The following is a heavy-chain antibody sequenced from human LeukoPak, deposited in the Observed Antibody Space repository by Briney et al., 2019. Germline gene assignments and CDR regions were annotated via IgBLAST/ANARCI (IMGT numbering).Heavy chain of an antibody. Sequence: SETLSLTCTVSGGSISSYYWSWIRQPPGKGLEWIGDIYYSGSTNYNPSLTSRVTISVDTSKNQFSLKLSSVTAADTAVYYCAREGITMVRGVNHFDYWGQGTLVTVSS. J-gene: IGHJ4*02. CDR3: AREGITMVRGVNHFDY. CDR1: GGSISSYY. D-gene: IGHD3-10*01. V-gene: IGHV4-59*01. CDR2: IYYSGST.